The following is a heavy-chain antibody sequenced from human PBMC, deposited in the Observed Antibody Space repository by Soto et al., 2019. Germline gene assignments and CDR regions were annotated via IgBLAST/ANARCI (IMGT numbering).Heavy chain of an antibody. Sequence: GGSLRLSCAASGFTFSNAWMSWVRQAPGKGLEWVGRIKSKTNGGTTAYAAPVTGRFTISRDDSKNTLYLQMNSLKIEDTAVFYCVTETSGASHIWGQGTMVTVSS. CDR2: IKSKTNGGTT. V-gene: IGHV3-15*01. D-gene: IGHD7-27*01. CDR1: GFTFSNAW. CDR3: VTETSGASHI. J-gene: IGHJ3*02.